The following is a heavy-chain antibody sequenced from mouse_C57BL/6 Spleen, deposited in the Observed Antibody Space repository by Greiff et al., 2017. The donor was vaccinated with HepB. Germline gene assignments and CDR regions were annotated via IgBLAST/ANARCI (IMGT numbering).Heavy chain of an antibody. CDR1: GFTFSSYA. J-gene: IGHJ3*01. D-gene: IGHD3-2*02. CDR3: ARELDSSGYQFAY. CDR2: ISDGGSYT. Sequence: EVQVVESGGGLVKPGGSLKLSCAASGFTFSSYAMSWVRQTPEKRLEWVATISDGGSYTYYPDNVKGRFTISRDNAKNNLYLQMSHLKSEDTAMYYCARELDSSGYQFAYWGQGTLVTVSA. V-gene: IGHV5-4*01.